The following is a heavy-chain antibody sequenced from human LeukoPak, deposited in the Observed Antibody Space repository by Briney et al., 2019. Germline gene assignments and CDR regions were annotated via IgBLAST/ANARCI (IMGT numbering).Heavy chain of an antibody. V-gene: IGHV3-7*05. Sequence: PGGSLRLSCAASGFTFSGYWMSWVRQAPGKGLEWVANIKQDGSEKYYVDSVKGRFTISRDNAKNSLYLQMNSQRAEDTAVYYSSLEGSSWYRYFQHWGQGTLVTVSS. J-gene: IGHJ1*01. CDR1: GFTFSGYW. CDR3: SLEGSSWYRYFQH. CDR2: IKQDGSEK. D-gene: IGHD6-13*01.